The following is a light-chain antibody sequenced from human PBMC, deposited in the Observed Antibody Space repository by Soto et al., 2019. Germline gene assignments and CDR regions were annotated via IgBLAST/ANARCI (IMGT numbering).Light chain of an antibody. J-gene: IGKJ2*01. CDR1: QSVLYSSNNKNY. Sequence: DIVMTQSPDSLAVSLGERATINCKSSQSVLYSSNNKNYLAWFQQKPGQPPKVLIYWASTRESGVPDRFSGSGSGTDFTLTISRLQAEDVAVYYCQQYYSTPYTFGQGTNLEIK. CDR3: QQYYSTPYT. V-gene: IGKV4-1*01. CDR2: WAS.